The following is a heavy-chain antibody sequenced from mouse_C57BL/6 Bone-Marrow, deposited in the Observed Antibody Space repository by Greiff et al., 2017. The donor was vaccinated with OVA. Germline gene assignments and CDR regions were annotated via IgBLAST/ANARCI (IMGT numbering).Heavy chain of an antibody. CDR3: ARRDYYGPFAD. V-gene: IGHV5-6*02. CDR2: ISSGGSYT. D-gene: IGHD1-1*01. J-gene: IGHJ3*01. CDR1: GFPFSSYG. Sequence: EVKLMESGGDLVKPGGSLKLSCAASGFPFSSYGMSWVRQTPDKRLEWVATISSGGSYTNYPDSVKGRFTISRDNAKNTLYLQRSSLKSEDTAMYYCARRDYYGPFADWGQGTLVTVSA.